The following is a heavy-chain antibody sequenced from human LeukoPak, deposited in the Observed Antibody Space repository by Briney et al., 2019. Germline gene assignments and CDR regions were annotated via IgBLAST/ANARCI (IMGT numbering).Heavy chain of an antibody. CDR2: ISYDGSNK. J-gene: IGHJ4*02. CDR3: AKFKAGWSLAPLFDY. Sequence: GGSLRLSCEASGSTFSIYGMHWVRQAPGKGLEWVAVISYDGSNKYYADSVKGRFTISRDNSKNTLYLQMNSLRAEDTAVYYCAKFKAGWSLAPLFDYWGQGTLVTVSS. CDR1: GSTFSIYG. V-gene: IGHV3-30*18. D-gene: IGHD2-21*01.